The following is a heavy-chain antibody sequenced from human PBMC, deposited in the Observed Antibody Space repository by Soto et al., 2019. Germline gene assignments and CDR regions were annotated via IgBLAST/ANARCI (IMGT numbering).Heavy chain of an antibody. D-gene: IGHD3-22*01. CDR3: ARGSDSSGYYTY. CDR1: GSTFTSSA. CDR2: NNAGNDNT. Sequence: ASVTVSLPAYGSTFTSSATDWVRQAPGQRREWMGENNAGNDNTKYSQKCQGRVTTTRDTSSSTAYMERSSLRAEDTSVYYCARGSDSSGYYTYWGQGTLVTVSS. J-gene: IGHJ4*02. V-gene: IGHV1-3*01.